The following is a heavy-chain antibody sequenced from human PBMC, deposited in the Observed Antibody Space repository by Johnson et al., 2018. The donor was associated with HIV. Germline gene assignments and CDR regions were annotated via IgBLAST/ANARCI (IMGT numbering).Heavy chain of an antibody. CDR2: IYWNGVRT. D-gene: IGHD4-17*01. CDR1: GFTFDDYA. CDR3: ARESTPWGGDYVGHGLDV. V-gene: IGHV3-9*01. J-gene: IGHJ3*01. Sequence: VQLVESGGGLVQPGGSLRLSCAASGFTFDDYAMHWVRQAPGKGLEWVSGIYWNGVRTTYADSVKGRFTISRDNAKNSLYLQMNSLRAEDTALYYCARESTPWGGDYVGHGLDVWGRGTKVAVSS.